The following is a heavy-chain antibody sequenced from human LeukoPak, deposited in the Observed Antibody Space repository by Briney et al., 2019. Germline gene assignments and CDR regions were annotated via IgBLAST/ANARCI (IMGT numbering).Heavy chain of an antibody. Sequence: GGSLRLSCAASGFTFSSYWMSWVRQAPGKGLEWMANIKQDGSKKYYVDSVKGRFTISRDNAKNSLYLQMNSLRAEDTAVYYCARPVEMAKISGPNDAFDIWGQGTMVTVSS. CDR1: GFTFSSYW. D-gene: IGHD5-24*01. CDR2: IKQDGSKK. J-gene: IGHJ3*02. CDR3: ARPVEMAKISGPNDAFDI. V-gene: IGHV3-7*01.